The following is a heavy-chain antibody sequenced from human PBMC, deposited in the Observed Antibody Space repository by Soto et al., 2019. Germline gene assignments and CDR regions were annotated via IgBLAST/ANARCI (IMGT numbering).Heavy chain of an antibody. CDR3: ARCGVDYDILPGYYVYYFDY. D-gene: IGHD3-9*01. V-gene: IGHV4-59*01. CDR2: IYYSGST. Sequence: SETLALTCTGCGGSISSYSWSWIRQPPGKGVEWMGEIYYSGSTNYNPSLKSRVTISVDTSKNQFSLKLSSVTAADTAVYYCARCGVDYDILPGYYVYYFDYWGQGTLVTVS. J-gene: IGHJ4*02. CDR1: GGSISSYS.